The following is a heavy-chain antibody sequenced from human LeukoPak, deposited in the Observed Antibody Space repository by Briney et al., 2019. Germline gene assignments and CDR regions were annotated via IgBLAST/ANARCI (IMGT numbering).Heavy chain of an antibody. CDR3: ARGMIVVVPAATHYYMDV. J-gene: IGHJ6*03. CDR1: GGSISSSNW. CDR2: IYHSGST. V-gene: IGHV4-4*02. Sequence: PSETLSLTCAVSGGSISSSNWWSWVRQPPGKGLEWIGEIYHSGSTYYNPSLKSRVTISVDRSKNQFSLKLSSVTAADTAVYYCARGMIVVVPAATHYYMDVWGKGTTVTVSS. D-gene: IGHD2-2*01.